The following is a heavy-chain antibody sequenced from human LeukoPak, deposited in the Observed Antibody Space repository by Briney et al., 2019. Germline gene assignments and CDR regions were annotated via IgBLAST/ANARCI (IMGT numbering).Heavy chain of an antibody. CDR2: IIPIFGTA. Sequence: SVKVSXKASGGTFSSYAISWVRQAPGQGLEWMGRIIPIFGTANYAQKFQDRVTITTDESTSTAYMELSSLRSEDTAVYYCARDLRSYGRAFDIWGQGTMVTVSS. CDR1: GGTFSSYA. D-gene: IGHD5-18*01. CDR3: ARDLRSYGRAFDI. V-gene: IGHV1-69*05. J-gene: IGHJ3*02.